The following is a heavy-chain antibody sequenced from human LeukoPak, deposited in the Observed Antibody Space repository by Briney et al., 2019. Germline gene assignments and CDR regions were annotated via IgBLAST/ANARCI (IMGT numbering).Heavy chain of an antibody. CDR1: RDSFTKYS. V-gene: IGHV1-69*13. CDR3: AREVIVHHPAFGD. D-gene: IGHD2-15*01. J-gene: IGHJ1*01. Sequence: SSVKVSYKTSRDSFTKYSISLVLQAPGQGLEWMGDIAPMFDKANYAQKFQGRVTMTADQSTSTVYMELSSLESDDTGIYYCAREVIVHHPAFGDWGQGTQVTVSS. CDR2: IAPMFDKA.